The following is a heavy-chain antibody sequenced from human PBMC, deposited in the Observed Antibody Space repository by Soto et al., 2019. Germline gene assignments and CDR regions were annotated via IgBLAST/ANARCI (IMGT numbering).Heavy chain of an antibody. J-gene: IGHJ6*02. D-gene: IGHD4-17*01. V-gene: IGHV3-30*18. CDR2: LSFDGSEK. CDR1: GFTFNNSG. Sequence: QVQLVESGGGVVQPGRSLRLSCGASGFTFNNSGMHWVRQVPGKGLEWVAVLSFDGSEKYYADSVKGRFTISRDNSKNTLYLQMNSLRIEDAAVYHCVKDRVPGAYGHYYGMDVWGQWTTVTVSS. CDR3: VKDRVPGAYGHYYGMDV.